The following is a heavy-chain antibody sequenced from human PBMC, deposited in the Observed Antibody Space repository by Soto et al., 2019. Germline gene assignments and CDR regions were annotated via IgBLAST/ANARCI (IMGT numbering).Heavy chain of an antibody. CDR2: ISSSSSTI. V-gene: IGHV3-48*01. CDR1: GFTFSSYS. CDR3: ARDDGARGYDFWSGYPVNWFDP. J-gene: IGHJ5*02. Sequence: EVQLVESGGGLVQPGGSRRLSCAASGFTFSSYSMNWVRQAPGKGLEWVSYISSSSSTIYYADSVKGRFTISRDNAKNSLYLQMNSLRAEDTAVYYCARDDGARGYDFWSGYPVNWFDPWGQGTLVTVSS. D-gene: IGHD3-3*01.